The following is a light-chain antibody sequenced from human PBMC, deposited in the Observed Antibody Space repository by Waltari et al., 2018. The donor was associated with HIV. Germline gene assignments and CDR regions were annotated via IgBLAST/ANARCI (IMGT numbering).Light chain of an antibody. Sequence: HSALTHPDSVYGSPGQSITLSCIGSSSPVGTYSIFSWFQHPPGKAPKPMIYEGNKRPSVVSNRFSGSKSGNTTSLTISGLQAEDEADYYCSSYTSFSTVRFGGGTKLTVL. V-gene: IGLV2-23*01. CDR1: SSPVGTYSI. CDR2: EGN. CDR3: SSYTSFSTVR. J-gene: IGLJ2*01.